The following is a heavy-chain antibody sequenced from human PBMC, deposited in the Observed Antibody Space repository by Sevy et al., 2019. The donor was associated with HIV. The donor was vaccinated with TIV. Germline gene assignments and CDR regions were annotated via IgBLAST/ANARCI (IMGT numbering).Heavy chain of an antibody. CDR3: AKDRSPNVVVITSPFDY. Sequence: GGSLRLSCAASGFTFSSYAMSWVRQAPGKGLEWVSAISGSGGSTYYAASVKGRFTISRDNSKNTLYLQMNSLRAEDTAVSYCAKDRSPNVVVITSPFDYWGQGTLVTVSS. CDR1: GFTFSSYA. J-gene: IGHJ4*02. CDR2: ISGSGGST. D-gene: IGHD3-22*01. V-gene: IGHV3-23*01.